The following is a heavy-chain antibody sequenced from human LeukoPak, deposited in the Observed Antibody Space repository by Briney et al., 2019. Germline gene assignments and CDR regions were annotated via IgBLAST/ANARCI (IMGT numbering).Heavy chain of an antibody. J-gene: IGHJ4*02. V-gene: IGHV4-59*01. Sequence: SETLSLTCTVSRGSTSSYYWSWIRQPPGKGLEWIGYIYYSGSTNYNPSLKSRVTISVDTSKNQFSLKLSSVTAADTAVYYCAGDKNSSGWSFYWGQGTLVTVSS. CDR2: IYYSGST. CDR1: RGSTSSYY. CDR3: AGDKNSSGWSFY. D-gene: IGHD6-13*01.